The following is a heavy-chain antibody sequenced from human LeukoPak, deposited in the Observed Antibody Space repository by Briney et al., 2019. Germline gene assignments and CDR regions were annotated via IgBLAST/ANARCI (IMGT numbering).Heavy chain of an antibody. CDR3: AIEFATVVVSAVISAFDI. D-gene: IGHD2-2*02. CDR2: INPSSGGT. J-gene: IGHJ3*02. Sequence: GASVKVSCKASGYTFTSYGIGWVRQAPGQGLEWMGWINPSSGGTNYAQKFQGRVTMTRATSISTGYLELRRLRSDDTAVYYCAIEFATVVVSAVISAFDIWGQGKMVTVSS. V-gene: IGHV1-2*02. CDR1: GYTFTSYG.